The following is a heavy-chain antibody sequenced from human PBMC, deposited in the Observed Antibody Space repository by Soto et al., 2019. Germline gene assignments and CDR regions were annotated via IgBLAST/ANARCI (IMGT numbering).Heavy chain of an antibody. D-gene: IGHD3-3*01. J-gene: IGHJ4*02. CDR3: ARLHDFWSGTKDY. CDR1: GYTFTGYY. CDR2: INPNSGGT. Sequence: ASVKVACKASGYTFTGYYMHWVRQAPGQGLEWMGWINPNSGGTNYAQKFQGRVTMTRDTSISTAYMELSRLRSDDTAVYYCARLHDFWSGTKDYRGQGPLVTVSS. V-gene: IGHV1-2*02.